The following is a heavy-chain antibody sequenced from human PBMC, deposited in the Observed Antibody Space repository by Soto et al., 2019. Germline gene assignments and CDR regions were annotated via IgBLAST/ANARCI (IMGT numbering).Heavy chain of an antibody. V-gene: IGHV3-23*01. CDR1: GFTFTIFA. Sequence: GGSLRLSCAASGFTFTIFAMSWVRQSPGKGLEWVSTISGSGGSTYYEDAVKGRFTISRDNSMGTLYLQMKSLRVDDTAIYYCAKEVSLGSTVDLGYWGQGTLVTVSS. J-gene: IGHJ4*02. CDR2: ISGSGGST. D-gene: IGHD7-27*01. CDR3: AKEVSLGSTVDLGY.